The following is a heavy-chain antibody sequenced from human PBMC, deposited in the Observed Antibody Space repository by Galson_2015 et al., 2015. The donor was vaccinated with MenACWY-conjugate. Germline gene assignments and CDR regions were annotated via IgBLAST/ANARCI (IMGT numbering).Heavy chain of an antibody. Sequence: SMRLSCEASGFTFSSYAMSWVRQAPGKGLEWVSAISGSGSTYYADSVKGRFTISRDNSKNTLYLQMNSLRAEDTAVYYCAKRFMSSCCYSYAFDIWGQGTMVTVSS. CDR3: AKRFMSSCCYSYAFDI. J-gene: IGHJ3*02. CDR2: ISGSGST. V-gene: IGHV3-23*01. CDR1: GFTFSSYA. D-gene: IGHD6-19*01.